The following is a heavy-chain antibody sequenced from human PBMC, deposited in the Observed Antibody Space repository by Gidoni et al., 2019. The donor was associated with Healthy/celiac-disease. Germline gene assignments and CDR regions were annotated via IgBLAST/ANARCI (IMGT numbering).Heavy chain of an antibody. Sequence: EVQLVESGGGLVKPGGSLRLSCAASGFTFSNAWMIWVRQAPGKGLEWVGRIKSKTDGGTTDYAAPVKGRFTISRDDSKNTRYLQMNSLKTEDTAVYYCTTALPSYDSRIGAFDIWGQGTMVTVSS. V-gene: IGHV3-15*01. CDR1: GFTFSNAW. CDR2: IKSKTDGGTT. CDR3: TTALPSYDSRIGAFDI. D-gene: IGHD3-22*01. J-gene: IGHJ3*02.